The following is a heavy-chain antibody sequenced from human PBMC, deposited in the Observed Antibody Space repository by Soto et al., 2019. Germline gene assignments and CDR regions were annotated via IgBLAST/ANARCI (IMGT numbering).Heavy chain of an antibody. CDR2: INHSGST. D-gene: IGHD2-15*01. V-gene: IGHV4-34*01. Sequence: PSGTLSLSCAVCGGSFSSYYGSLIRQPPGKGLECIGEINHSGSTNYNPSLKSRVTISVDTSKNQFSLKLSSVTAADTAVYYCARGLLYCSGGSCHLLGIWFDPWGQGTLVTVSS. CDR1: GGSFSSYY. CDR3: ARGLLYCSGGSCHLLGIWFDP. J-gene: IGHJ5*02.